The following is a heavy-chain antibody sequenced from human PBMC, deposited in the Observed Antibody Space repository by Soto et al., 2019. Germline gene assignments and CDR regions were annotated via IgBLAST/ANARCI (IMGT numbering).Heavy chain of an antibody. CDR2: IIPIFGTA. CDR1: GGTFSSYA. CDR3: ERDRDRIFGASWYYYGMDV. V-gene: IGHV1-69*01. Sequence: QVQLVQSGAEVKKPGASVKVSCKASGGTFSSYAISWVRQAPGQGLEWVGGIIPIFGTANYAQKFQGRVTITADESTSTAYMELSSLRSEDRAVYYCERDRDRIFGASWYYYGMDVWGQGTTVTVAS. D-gene: IGHD3-3*01. J-gene: IGHJ6*02.